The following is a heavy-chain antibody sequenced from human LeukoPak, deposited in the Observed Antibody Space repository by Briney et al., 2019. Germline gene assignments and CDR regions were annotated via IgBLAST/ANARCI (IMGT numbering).Heavy chain of an antibody. CDR1: GFDFSSNW. J-gene: IGHJ4*02. CDR2: IKGDGIST. CDR3: ARGPNSNWSGLDF. V-gene: IGHV3-74*01. D-gene: IGHD6-6*01. Sequence: GGSLRLSCAASGFDFSSNWMHWVRHAPGQGLVWVSRIKGDGISTNYADSVKGRFTVSRDNAKNTLYLQVNNLRAEDTAVYYCARGPNSNWSGLDFWGQGTLLTVSS.